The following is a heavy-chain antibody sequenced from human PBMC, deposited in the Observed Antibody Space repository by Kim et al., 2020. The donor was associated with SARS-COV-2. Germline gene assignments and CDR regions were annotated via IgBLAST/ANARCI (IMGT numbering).Heavy chain of an antibody. D-gene: IGHD3-10*01. Sequence: ETYYVDSVKGRFTISRDNAKNSLFLQMTSLGVDDTAVYYCARDWSGDSDYWGQGTLVTVSS. CDR2: ET. V-gene: IGHV3-7*01. J-gene: IGHJ4*02. CDR3: ARDWSGDSDY.